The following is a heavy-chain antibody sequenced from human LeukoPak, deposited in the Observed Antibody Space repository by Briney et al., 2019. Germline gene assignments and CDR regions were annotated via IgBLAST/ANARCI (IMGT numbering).Heavy chain of an antibody. CDR1: GFTLSTNA. J-gene: IGHJ4*02. CDR3: AKGAWWIQLWFAEYYFDY. V-gene: IGHV3-23*01. Sequence: GGSLRLSCLTSGFTLSTNAMSWVRQAPGKGLEWVSAISGSGGSTYYADSVKGRFTISRDNSKNTLYLQMNSLRAEDTAVYYCAKGAWWIQLWFAEYYFDYWGQGTLVTVSS. CDR2: ISGSGGST. D-gene: IGHD5-18*01.